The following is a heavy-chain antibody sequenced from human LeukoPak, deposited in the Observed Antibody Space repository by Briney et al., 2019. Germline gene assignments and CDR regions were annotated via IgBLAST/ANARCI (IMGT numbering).Heavy chain of an antibody. J-gene: IGHJ5*02. CDR2: INQGGTEE. V-gene: IGHV3-7*01. D-gene: IGHD3-22*01. CDR3: AGGYYWDR. Sequence: GGSLRLSCAASGFTFSAHWMSWVRQAPGKGLEWVANINQGGTEEQYVDSAKGRFTISRDNVKSSVYLQMNRLRAEDTAVYYCAGGYYWDRWGQGTLVTVSP. CDR1: GFTFSAHW.